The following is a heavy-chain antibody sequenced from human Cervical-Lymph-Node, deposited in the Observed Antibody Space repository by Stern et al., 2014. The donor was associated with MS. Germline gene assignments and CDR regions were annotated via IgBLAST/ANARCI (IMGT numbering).Heavy chain of an antibody. CDR2: INTGNGNR. D-gene: IGHD4-23*01. CDR1: GYNFPDYG. CDR3: ARTGTVVTSGYYYGMDV. J-gene: IGHJ6*02. Sequence: VQLVQSGAEVKKPGASVKVSCKTAGYNFPDYGIIWVRQAPGQRLEWMGWINTGNGNRRYSQKIQGRVTITRDTSASTAYMELSSLRSEDTAVYYCARTGTVVTSGYYYGMDVWGQGTTVTVSS. V-gene: IGHV1-3*04.